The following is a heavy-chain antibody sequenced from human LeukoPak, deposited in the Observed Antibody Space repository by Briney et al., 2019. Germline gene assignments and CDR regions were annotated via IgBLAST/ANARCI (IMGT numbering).Heavy chain of an antibody. V-gene: IGHV3-66*01. J-gene: IGHJ4*02. CDR2: IYSGGST. CDR1: GFTVSSNY. Sequence: GGSLTLSCAASGFTVSSNYMSWVRQAPGKGLEWVSVIYSGGSTYYADSVKGRFTISRDNSKNTLYLQMNSLRAEDTAVYYCARGLAVAGLDYWGQGTLVTVSS. D-gene: IGHD6-19*01. CDR3: ARGLAVAGLDY.